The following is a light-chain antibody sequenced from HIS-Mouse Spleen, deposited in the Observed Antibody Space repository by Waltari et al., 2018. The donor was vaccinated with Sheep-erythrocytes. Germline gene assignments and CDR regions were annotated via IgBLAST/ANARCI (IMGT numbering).Light chain of an antibody. Sequence: QSALTQPRSVSGSPGQSVTISCTGTSSDVGGYNYVSWYQQHPGKAPKLMIYDVSKRPAGVPDRVSGSKSCNPASLTISGLQAEDEADYYCCSYAGSYNHVFATGTKVTVL. J-gene: IGLJ1*01. V-gene: IGLV2-11*01. CDR1: SSDVGGYNY. CDR2: DVS. CDR3: CSYAGSYNHV.